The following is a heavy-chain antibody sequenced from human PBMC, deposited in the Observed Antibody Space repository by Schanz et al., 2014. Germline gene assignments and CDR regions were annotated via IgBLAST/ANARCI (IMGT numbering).Heavy chain of an antibody. CDR1: RLTFANED. CDR3: ARELPSYFDFWNGSQNAFDY. Sequence: EEQMVESGGGLVKPGGSLILSCAASRLTFANEDIHWVRQAPGKGLEWVSYISGSSSTKYYADSVKGRFTISRDNSRNTLYLQMNSLRAEDTAVYYCARELPSYFDFWNGSQNAFDYWGQGTLVTVSS. J-gene: IGHJ4*02. CDR2: ISGSSSTK. V-gene: IGHV3-48*01. D-gene: IGHD3-3*01.